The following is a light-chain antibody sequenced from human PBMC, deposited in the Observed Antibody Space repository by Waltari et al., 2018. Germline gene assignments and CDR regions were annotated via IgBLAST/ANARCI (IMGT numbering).Light chain of an antibody. CDR1: SSDVGSYNL. J-gene: IGLJ1*01. Sequence: QSALTQPASVSGSPGQSITISCTGTSSDVGSYNLVSWYQQHPGKAPKLMIYEGSRRPSGVSNRFSGSKSGNTAYLTISGLQAEDEADYYCCSYAGSSTLGFGTGTKVTVL. V-gene: IGLV2-23*01. CDR2: EGS. CDR3: CSYAGSSTLG.